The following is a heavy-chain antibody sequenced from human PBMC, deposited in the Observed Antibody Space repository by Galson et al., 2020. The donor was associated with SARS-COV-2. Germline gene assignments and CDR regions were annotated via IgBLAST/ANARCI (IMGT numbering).Heavy chain of an antibody. V-gene: IGHV3-9*01. CDR3: AKETVRSNFQWLDNEAYFQD. D-gene: IGHD6-19*01. CDR2: ITWNSGTI. Sequence: GGSLRLSCEASGFTFEDYAMHWVRQPPGKGLEWVSGITWNSGTIDYADSVKGRFTISRDNAKNSLYLQMNSLRVEDTALYYCAKETVRSNFQWLDNEAYFQDWGQGTLVTVSS. J-gene: IGHJ1*01. CDR1: GFTFEDYA.